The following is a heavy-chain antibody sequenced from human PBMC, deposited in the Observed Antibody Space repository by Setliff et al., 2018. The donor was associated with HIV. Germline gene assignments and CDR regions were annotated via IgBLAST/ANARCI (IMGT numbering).Heavy chain of an antibody. CDR3: TRRDNSVSGYYTDHAFDI. Sequence: SETLSLTCAVSGDSVTTSSWWSWVRQSPGKGLEWIGEIYRSGSTNYNPSLKSRDTISLDKSKNQFSLKVNSVTAADTAVYYCTRRDNSVSGYYTDHAFDIWGQGTLVTVSS. J-gene: IGHJ3*02. V-gene: IGHV4-4*02. D-gene: IGHD3-22*01. CDR2: IYRSGST. CDR1: GDSVTTSSW.